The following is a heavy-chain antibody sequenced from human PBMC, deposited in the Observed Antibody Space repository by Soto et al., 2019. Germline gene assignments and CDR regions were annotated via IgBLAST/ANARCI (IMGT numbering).Heavy chain of an antibody. CDR3: TTESYGDYPFDY. V-gene: IGHV3-15*01. D-gene: IGHD4-17*01. CDR2: IKSKTDGGTT. CDR1: GFTFSNAW. J-gene: IGHJ4*02. Sequence: EVQLVESGGGLVKPGGSLRLSCAASGFTFSNAWTSWVRQAPGKGLEWVGRIKSKTDGGTTDYAAPVKGRFTISRDDSKNTLYLQMNSLKTEDTAVYYCTTESYGDYPFDYWGQGTLVTVSS.